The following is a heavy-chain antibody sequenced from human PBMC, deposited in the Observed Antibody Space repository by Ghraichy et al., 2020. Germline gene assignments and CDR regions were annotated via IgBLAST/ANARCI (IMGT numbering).Heavy chain of an antibody. CDR1: GGTVSSYA. Sequence: SVKVSCKASGGTVSSYAISWVRQAPGQGLEWMGRIIPILGIANYAQKFQGRVTITADKSTSTAYMELSSLRSEDTAVYYCARDMVAVAGSIDYWGQGTLVTVSS. J-gene: IGHJ4*02. CDR2: IIPILGIA. CDR3: ARDMVAVAGSIDY. D-gene: IGHD6-19*01. V-gene: IGHV1-69*04.